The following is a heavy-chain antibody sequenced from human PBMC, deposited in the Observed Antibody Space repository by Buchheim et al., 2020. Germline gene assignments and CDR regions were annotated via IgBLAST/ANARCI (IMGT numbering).Heavy chain of an antibody. CDR3: ARDAFRVAARDYYYYGMDV. Sequence: EVQLVESGGGLVQPGGSLRLSCAASGFIFSSYEMNWVRQAPGKGLEWVSYISTSGGITYYADSVKGRFTISRDNAKNSLYLQMNSLRAEDTAVYYCARDAFRVAARDYYYYGMDVWGQGTT. CDR1: GFIFSSYE. V-gene: IGHV3-48*03. D-gene: IGHD6-6*01. J-gene: IGHJ6*02. CDR2: ISTSGGIT.